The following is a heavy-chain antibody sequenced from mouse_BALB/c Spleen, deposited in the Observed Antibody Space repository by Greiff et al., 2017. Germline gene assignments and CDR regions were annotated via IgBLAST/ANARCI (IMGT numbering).Heavy chain of an antibody. D-gene: IGHD1-1*01. J-gene: IGHJ2*01. CDR1: GFTFSSYG. CDR2: INSNGGST. V-gene: IGHV5-6-3*01. Sequence: DVQLVESGGGLVQPGGSLKLSCAASGFTFSSYGMSWVRQTPDKRLELVATINSNGGSTYYPDSVKGRFTISRDNAKNTLYLQMSSLKSEDTAMYYCARGSYYYYGSSHYFDDWGQGTTLTVSS. CDR3: ARGSYYYYGSSHYFDD.